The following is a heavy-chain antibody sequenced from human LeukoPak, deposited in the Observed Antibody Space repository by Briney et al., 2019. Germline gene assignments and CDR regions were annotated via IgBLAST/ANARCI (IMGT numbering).Heavy chain of an antibody. CDR2: IYYSGST. CDR3: ARRGGNGYYYGSGSYYFDH. D-gene: IGHD3-10*01. J-gene: IGHJ4*02. CDR1: GGSISSSSYY. Sequence: PSETLSLTCTVSGGSISSSSYYWGWIRQPPGKGLEWIGSIYYSGSTYYNPSLKSRVTISVDTSKNQFSLKLSSVTAADTAVYYCARRGGNGYYYGSGSYYFDHWGQGTLVTVSS. V-gene: IGHV4-39*01.